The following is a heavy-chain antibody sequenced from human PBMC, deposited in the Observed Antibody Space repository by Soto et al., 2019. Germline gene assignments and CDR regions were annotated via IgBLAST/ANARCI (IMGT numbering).Heavy chain of an antibody. CDR1: GFTVSNHY. Sequence: GGSLRLSCSASGFTVSNHYMAWVRQAPGKGLEWVSVIYSGGSRYYADSVKGRFAISRDHSKNTLYLQMNSLTAEDTAVYYCTRALPDFETTGHYIDYWGQGTLVTVSS. D-gene: IGHD2-8*02. V-gene: IGHV3-53*01. CDR3: TRALPDFETTGHYIDY. CDR2: IYSGGSR. J-gene: IGHJ4*02.